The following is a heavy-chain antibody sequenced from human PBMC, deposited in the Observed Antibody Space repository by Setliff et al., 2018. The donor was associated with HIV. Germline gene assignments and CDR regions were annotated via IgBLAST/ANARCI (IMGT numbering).Heavy chain of an antibody. V-gene: IGHV2-5*01. D-gene: IGHD3-3*01. CDR1: GFSLSTSGGG. Sequence: SGPTLVNPGESQGPPSFSGFSLSTSGGGVGWIRQPPGKDLEWLAIIYCNDDKRYSPSLKSRVTITNDTSKIHVVPTMTNIDAVDTDTYYCAHRRGGYNFWRGPSVNMDVWGKGTTVTVSS. CDR2: IYCNDDK. J-gene: IGHJ6*03. CDR3: AHRRGGYNFWRGPSVNMDV.